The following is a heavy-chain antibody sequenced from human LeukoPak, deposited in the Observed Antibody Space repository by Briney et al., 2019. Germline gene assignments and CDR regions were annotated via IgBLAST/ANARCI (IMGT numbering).Heavy chain of an antibody. V-gene: IGHV3-30-3*01. D-gene: IGHD6-19*01. Sequence: GRSLRLSCAASGFTFSSYAMHWVRQAPGKGLEWVAVISYDGSNKYYADSVKGRFTISRDNSMNTLYLQMNSLRAEDTAVYYCATSGYSSGWLNTDYWGQGTLVTVSS. CDR3: ATSGYSSGWLNTDY. J-gene: IGHJ4*02. CDR1: GFTFSSYA. CDR2: ISYDGSNK.